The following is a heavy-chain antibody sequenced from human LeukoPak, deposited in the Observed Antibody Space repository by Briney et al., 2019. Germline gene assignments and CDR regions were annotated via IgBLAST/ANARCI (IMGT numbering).Heavy chain of an antibody. V-gene: IGHV4-34*01. CDR3: ARVGIVVVVAATLRNWFDP. CDR1: GGSFSGYY. D-gene: IGHD2-15*01. CDR2: INHSGST. Sequence: SETLSLTCAVYGGSFSGYYWSWIRQPPGKGLEWIGEINHSGSTNYNPSLKSRVTISVDTSKNQFSLKLSSVTAADTAVYYCARVGIVVVVAATLRNWFDPWGQGTLVTVSS. J-gene: IGHJ5*02.